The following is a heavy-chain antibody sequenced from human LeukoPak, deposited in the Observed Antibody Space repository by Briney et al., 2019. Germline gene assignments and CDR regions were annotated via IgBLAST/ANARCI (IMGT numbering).Heavy chain of an antibody. CDR1: GFTVSSNY. CDR3: VREYYGSGSYGFDP. D-gene: IGHD3-10*01. CDR2: IHSDGNT. V-gene: IGHV3-53*01. J-gene: IGHJ5*02. Sequence: GGSLRLSCAASGFTVSSNYMSWVRQAPGKGPEWVSVIHSDGNTYYADSVKGRFTISRDNSKNSLYLQMNSLRAEDTAVYFCVREYYGSGSYGFDPWGQGTPVTVSS.